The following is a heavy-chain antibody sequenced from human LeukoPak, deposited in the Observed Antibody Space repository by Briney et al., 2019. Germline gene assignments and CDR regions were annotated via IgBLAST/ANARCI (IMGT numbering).Heavy chain of an antibody. J-gene: IGHJ1*01. D-gene: IGHD3-10*01. V-gene: IGHV5-51*01. Sequence: PGESLKISCKGSGYSFPNYWIGWVRQMPGKGLEWMGIVYPGDSDTRYSPSFQGQVTISADKSISTAYLQWSSLKASDTAMYYCARHNVGYGSNFYLTHWGQGTLVTVSS. CDR2: VYPGDSDT. CDR3: ARHNVGYGSNFYLTH. CDR1: GYSFPNYW.